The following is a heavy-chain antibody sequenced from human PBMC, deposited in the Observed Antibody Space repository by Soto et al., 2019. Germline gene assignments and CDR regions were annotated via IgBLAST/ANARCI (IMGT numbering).Heavy chain of an antibody. D-gene: IGHD2-15*01. V-gene: IGHV3-23*01. CDR3: AKRRGAGGHFDY. CDR2: VSIGGST. J-gene: IGHJ4*02. Sequence: LRLSCAASGFTFSSYAMGWVRQGPGKGLEWVAVVSIGGSTHYADSLRGRFTISRDNSKNTLSLQMNSLTAEDTAVYFCAKRRGAGGHFDYWGQGALVTVSS. CDR1: GFTFSSYA.